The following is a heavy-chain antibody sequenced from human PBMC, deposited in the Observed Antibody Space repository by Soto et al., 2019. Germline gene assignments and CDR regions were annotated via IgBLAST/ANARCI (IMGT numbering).Heavy chain of an antibody. D-gene: IGHD3-10*01. CDR1: GYTFTGYY. CDR3: ARGLYYYCSGSYSLGY. J-gene: IGHJ4*02. CDR2: INPNSGGT. V-gene: IGHV1-2*04. Sequence: QVQLVQSGAEVKKPGASVKVSCKASGYTFTGYYMHWVRQAPGQGLEWMGWINPNSGGTNYAQKSQGWVTMTRDTSISTAYMELSRLRSDDTAVYYCARGLYYYCSGSYSLGYWGQGTLVTVSS.